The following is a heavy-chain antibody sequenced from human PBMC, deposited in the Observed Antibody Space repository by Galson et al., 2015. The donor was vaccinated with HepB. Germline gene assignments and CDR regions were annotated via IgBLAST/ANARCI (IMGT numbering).Heavy chain of an antibody. D-gene: IGHD7-27*01. CDR3: ARVKLTGDQHGY. CDR2: IIPILGIA. V-gene: IGHV1-69*04. J-gene: IGHJ4*02. CDR1: GGTFSSYA. Sequence: SVKVSCKASGGTFSSYAISWVRQAPGQGLEWMGRIIPILGIANYAQKFQGRVTITADKSTSTAYMELSSLRSEDTAVYYCARVKLTGDQHGYWGQGTLVTVSS.